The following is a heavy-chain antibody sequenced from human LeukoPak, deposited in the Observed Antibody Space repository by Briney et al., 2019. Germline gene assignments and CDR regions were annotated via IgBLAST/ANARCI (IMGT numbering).Heavy chain of an antibody. J-gene: IGHJ6*02. V-gene: IGHV3-21*01. CDR2: ISSSSSYI. CDR1: GFTFSSYS. CDR3: ARTNSSGWLADYYYYYGMDV. D-gene: IGHD6-19*01. Sequence: GGSLRLSCAASGFTFSSYSMNWVRQAPGKGLEWVSSISSSSSYIYYADSVKGRFTISRDNAKDSLYLQMNSLRAEDTAVYYCARTNSSGWLADYYYYYGMDVWGQGTTVTVSS.